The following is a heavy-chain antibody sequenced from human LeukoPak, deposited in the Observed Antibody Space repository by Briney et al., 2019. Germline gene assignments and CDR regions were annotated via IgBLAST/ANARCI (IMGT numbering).Heavy chain of an antibody. V-gene: IGHV3-30*02. CDR1: GFTFSSYG. D-gene: IGHD4-17*01. CDR3: AKNREPSGDYAGAFDF. J-gene: IGHJ4*02. CDR2: IRYDGSEK. Sequence: GRSLRLSCAASGFTFSSYGMHWVRQAPGKGLEWVAFIRYDGSEKHYADSVKGRFTISRDNSENTLFLQMNSLRAGDTAVYYCAKNREPSGDYAGAFDFWGQGTLVTVSS.